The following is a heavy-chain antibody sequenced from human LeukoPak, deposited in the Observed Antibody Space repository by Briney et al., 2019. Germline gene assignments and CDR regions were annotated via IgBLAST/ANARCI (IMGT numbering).Heavy chain of an antibody. CDR2: INHSGST. CDR3: ARVRQQLVPHYYYYYMDV. D-gene: IGHD6-13*01. J-gene: IGHJ6*03. CDR1: GGSISSSSYY. Sequence: SETLSLTCTVSGGSISSSSYYWGWIRQPPGKGLEWIGEINHSGSTNYNPSLKSRVTISVDTSKNQFSLKLSSVTAADTAVYYCARVRQQLVPHYYYYYMDVWGKGTTVTVSS. V-gene: IGHV4-39*07.